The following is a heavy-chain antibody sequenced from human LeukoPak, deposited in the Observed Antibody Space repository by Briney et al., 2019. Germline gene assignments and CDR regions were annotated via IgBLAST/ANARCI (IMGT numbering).Heavy chain of an antibody. V-gene: IGHV4-59*08. Sequence: PSETLSLTCTVSGGSISSYYWSWIRQPPGKGLEWIGYIYYSGSTYYNPSLKSRVTISVDTSKNQFSLKLSSVTAADTAVYYCARTYYYDSSGYSDAFDIWGQGTMVTVSS. CDR1: GGSISSYY. CDR3: ARTYYYDSSGYSDAFDI. CDR2: IYYSGST. D-gene: IGHD3-22*01. J-gene: IGHJ3*02.